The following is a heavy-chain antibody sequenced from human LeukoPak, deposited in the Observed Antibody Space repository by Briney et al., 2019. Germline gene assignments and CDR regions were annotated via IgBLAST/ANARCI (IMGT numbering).Heavy chain of an antibody. CDR1: GFTFSSYA. CDR2: ISSSSSYI. CDR3: ARVGDYGENY. Sequence: GGSLRLSCAASGFTFSSYAMNWVRRAPGKGLEWVSSISSSSSYIYYADSVKGRFTISRDNAKNSLYLQMNSLRAEDTAVYYCARVGDYGENYWGEGTLVTVSS. D-gene: IGHD4-17*01. J-gene: IGHJ4*02. V-gene: IGHV3-21*01.